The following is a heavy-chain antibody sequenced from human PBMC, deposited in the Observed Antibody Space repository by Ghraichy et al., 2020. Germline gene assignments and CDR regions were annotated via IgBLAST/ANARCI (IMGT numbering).Heavy chain of an antibody. Sequence: LSLTCAASGFTFSDYDMHWVRQAPGKGLECVSYISRSGYTIYYSDSVKGRFTVSRDNDRNSLYLQMNSLRAEDTALYYCARNDYSCSGSFDYWGQGALVTISS. D-gene: IGHD3-10*01. CDR2: ISRSGYTI. CDR3: ARNDYSCSGSFDY. CDR1: GFTFSDYD. V-gene: IGHV3-48*03. J-gene: IGHJ4*02.